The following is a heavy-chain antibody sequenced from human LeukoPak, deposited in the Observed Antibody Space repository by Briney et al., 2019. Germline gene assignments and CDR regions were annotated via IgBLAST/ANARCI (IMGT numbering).Heavy chain of an antibody. V-gene: IGHV1-18*01. CDR1: GGTFSSYA. CDR2: ISAYNGNT. Sequence: GASVKVSCKASGGTFSSYAISWVRQAPGQGLEWMGGISAYNGNTNYAQKLQGRVTMATDTSTSTAYMELRSLRSDDTAVYYCAKGRIVVVPAATYYYGMDVWGQGTTVTVSS. D-gene: IGHD2-2*01. CDR3: AKGRIVVVPAATYYYGMDV. J-gene: IGHJ6*02.